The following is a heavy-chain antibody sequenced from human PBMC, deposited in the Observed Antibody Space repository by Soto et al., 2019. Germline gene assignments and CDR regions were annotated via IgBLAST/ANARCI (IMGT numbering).Heavy chain of an antibody. CDR3: ARDGTAADHPDPYYYYYGMDV. CDR1: GYTFTSYA. Sequence: QVQLVQSGAEVKKPGASVKVSCKASGYTFTSYAMHWVRQAPGQRLEWMGWINAGNGNTKYSQKFQGRVTITRDTSASTAYMELSSLRSEDTAVYYCARDGTAADHPDPYYYYYGMDVWGQGTTVTVSS. D-gene: IGHD6-13*01. J-gene: IGHJ6*02. CDR2: INAGNGNT. V-gene: IGHV1-3*01.